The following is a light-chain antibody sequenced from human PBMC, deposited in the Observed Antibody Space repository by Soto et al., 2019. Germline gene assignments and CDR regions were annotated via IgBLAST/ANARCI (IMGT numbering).Light chain of an antibody. CDR2: DVT. J-gene: IGLJ1*01. V-gene: IGLV2-14*01. CDR1: SSDVGAYDS. CDR3: SSYTTSRTLV. Sequence: QSVLTQPASVSGSPGQSITISCTGTSSDVGAYDSVAWYQHNPGKAPKLMIYDVTNRPSGVSSRFSGSKSGNTASLSISGLRAEDEADYYCSSYTTSRTLVFATGTKVAAL.